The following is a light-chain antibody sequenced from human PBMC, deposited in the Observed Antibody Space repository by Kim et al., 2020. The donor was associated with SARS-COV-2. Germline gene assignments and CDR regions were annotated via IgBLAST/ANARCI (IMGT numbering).Light chain of an antibody. CDR3: QQYDNWPLT. Sequence: ETMMTQSPATLSVSPGERATLSCRASQSISGNLAWYQQKPGQTPRLLIYDASTGATDIPARFSGSGSGTEFTLTISRLQSEDFAVYYCQQYDNWPLTFGQGTKVDIK. J-gene: IGKJ1*01. CDR2: DAS. CDR1: QSISGN. V-gene: IGKV3-15*01.